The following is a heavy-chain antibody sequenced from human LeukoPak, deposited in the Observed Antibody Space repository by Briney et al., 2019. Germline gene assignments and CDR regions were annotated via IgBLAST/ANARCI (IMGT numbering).Heavy chain of an antibody. CDR2: IYSDSSDT. CDR1: GFTLSSSS. V-gene: IGHV3-23*03. CDR3: AKRLNHNYFEY. J-gene: IGHJ4*02. Sequence: GWSLRLSCVTSGFTLSSSSMAWVRQAPGGRPDWVSDIYSDSSDTYYADSVKGRFSISRDDSKNTLYLQMYSLRTEDTATYYCAKRLNHNYFEYWGRGTLVTVSS. D-gene: IGHD6-19*01.